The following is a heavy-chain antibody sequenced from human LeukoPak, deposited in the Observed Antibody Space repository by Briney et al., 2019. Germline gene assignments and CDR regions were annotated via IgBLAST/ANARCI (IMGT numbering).Heavy chain of an antibody. CDR1: GFSLSTSGVG. J-gene: IGHJ4*02. CDR3: AHRQSHNRWYHLFDY. V-gene: IGHV2-5*02. D-gene: IGHD6-13*01. Sequence: SGPTLVKPTQTLTLTCAISGFSLSTSGVGVVWIRQPPGKALEWLALIYWDDDKRYSPSLETRLTITKGTSKNQVVLTMTNMDPVDTATYYCAHRQSHNRWYHLFDYWGQGTLVTVSS. CDR2: IYWDDDK.